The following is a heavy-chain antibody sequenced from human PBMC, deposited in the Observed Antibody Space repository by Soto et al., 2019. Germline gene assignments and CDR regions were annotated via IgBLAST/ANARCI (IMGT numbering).Heavy chain of an antibody. Sequence: PGGSLRLSCAASGFTFSSYGMHWVRQAPGKGLEWVAVIWYDGSNKYYADSVKGRFTISRDNSKNTLYLQMNSLRAEDTAVYYCARDLGQYCSSTSCHSEGFDYWGQGTLVTVSS. CDR1: GFTFSSYG. CDR2: IWYDGSNK. D-gene: IGHD2-2*01. V-gene: IGHV3-33*01. J-gene: IGHJ4*02. CDR3: ARDLGQYCSSTSCHSEGFDY.